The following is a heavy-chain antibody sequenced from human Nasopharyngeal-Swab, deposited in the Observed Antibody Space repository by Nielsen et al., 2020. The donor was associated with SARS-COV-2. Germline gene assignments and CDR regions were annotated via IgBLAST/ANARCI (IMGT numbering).Heavy chain of an antibody. V-gene: IGHV1-3*01. CDR3: ARVRGGSSSWYQGSDAFDI. Sequence: ASVKVSCKASGYTFTSYAMHWVRQAPGQRLEWMGWINAGNGNTKYSQKLQGRVTMTTDTSTSTAYMELRSLRSDDTAVYYCARVRGGSSSWYQGSDAFDIWGQGTMVTVSS. CDR1: GYTFTSYA. CDR2: INAGNGNT. J-gene: IGHJ3*02. D-gene: IGHD6-13*01.